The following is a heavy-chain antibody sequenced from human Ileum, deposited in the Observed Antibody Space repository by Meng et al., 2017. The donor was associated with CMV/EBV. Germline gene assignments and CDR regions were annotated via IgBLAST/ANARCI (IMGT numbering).Heavy chain of an antibody. J-gene: IGHJ4*02. CDR3: ARGEAVTGPFDY. CDR1: GYTFTAYG. V-gene: IGHV1-18*01. D-gene: IGHD6-19*01. Sequence: CKASGYTFTAYGITWVRQAPGQGLEWMGWISAYNVNTNYAQKLQGRVTLTTDTSTSTAYMELRSLRSDDTAVYYCARGEAVTGPFDYWGQGTLVTVSS. CDR2: ISAYNVNT.